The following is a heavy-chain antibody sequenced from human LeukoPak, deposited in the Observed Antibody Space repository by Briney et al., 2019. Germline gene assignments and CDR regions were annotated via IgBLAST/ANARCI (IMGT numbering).Heavy chain of an antibody. J-gene: IGHJ4*02. CDR1: GYTFTSYD. D-gene: IGHD5-24*01. Sequence: ASVKVSCKASGYTFTSYDINWVRQATGQGLEWMGWMNPNSGNTGYAQKFQGRVTITRNTSISTAYMELSSLRSEDTAVYYCARPRGGYNSIDYWGQGTLVTVSS. CDR3: ARPRGGYNSIDY. V-gene: IGHV1-8*03. CDR2: MNPNSGNT.